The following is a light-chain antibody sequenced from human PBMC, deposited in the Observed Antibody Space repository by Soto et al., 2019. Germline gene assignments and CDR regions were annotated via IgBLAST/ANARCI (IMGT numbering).Light chain of an antibody. Sequence: QSALTQPASVSESPGQSITISCTGTSSDVGGYNYVSWYQQHPGKAPKLMIYDVSNRPSGVSNRFSGSKSGNTASLTISGLQAEDEADYYCSSYTSSSTEVFGGGTKLTFL. V-gene: IGLV2-14*01. J-gene: IGLJ2*01. CDR2: DVS. CDR3: SSYTSSSTEV. CDR1: SSDVGGYNY.